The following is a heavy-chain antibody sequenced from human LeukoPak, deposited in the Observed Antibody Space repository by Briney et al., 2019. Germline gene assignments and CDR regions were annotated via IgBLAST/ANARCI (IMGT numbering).Heavy chain of an antibody. CDR1: GFTFSTYE. V-gene: IGHV3-48*03. D-gene: IGHD1-26*01. CDR3: AKRSHMLGATNPNYYFDH. CDR2: ISSSGSTM. Sequence: GGSLRLSCAASGFTFSTYEMNWVRQTPGKGLEWVSYISSSGSTMYYTDSVKGRFTISRDNAKNSLYLQMNSLSAEDTAVYYCAKRSHMLGATNPNYYFDHWGQGTLVTVSS. J-gene: IGHJ4*02.